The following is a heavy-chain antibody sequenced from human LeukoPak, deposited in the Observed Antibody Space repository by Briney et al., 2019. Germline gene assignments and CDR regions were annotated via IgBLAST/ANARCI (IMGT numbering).Heavy chain of an antibody. V-gene: IGHV1-18*01. J-gene: IGHJ6*02. Sequence: GASVKVSCKASGYTFTSYGISWVRQAPGQGLEWMGWISANNGNTNYAQKLQGRGTMTTDTSTSTAYMELRSLRSDDTAVYYCARDGEQQLVLRVPYYSYYGMDVWGQGTTVTVSS. D-gene: IGHD6-13*01. CDR2: ISANNGNT. CDR1: GYTFTSYG. CDR3: ARDGEQQLVLRVPYYSYYGMDV.